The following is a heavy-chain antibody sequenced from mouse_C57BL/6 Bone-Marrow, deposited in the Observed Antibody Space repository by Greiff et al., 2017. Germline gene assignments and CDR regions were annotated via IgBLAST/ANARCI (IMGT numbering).Heavy chain of an antibody. Sequence: QVQLKQPGAELVKPGASVKLSCKASGYTFTSYWMQWVKQRPGQGLEWIGEIDPSDSYTNYNQTFKGKATLTIDTSSSTAYMQLSTLTSADSAVYYCARAVVATNYFDYWGQGTTLTVSS. CDR2: IDPSDSYT. V-gene: IGHV1-50*01. J-gene: IGHJ2*01. CDR3: ARAVVATNYFDY. CDR1: GYTFTSYW. D-gene: IGHD1-1*01.